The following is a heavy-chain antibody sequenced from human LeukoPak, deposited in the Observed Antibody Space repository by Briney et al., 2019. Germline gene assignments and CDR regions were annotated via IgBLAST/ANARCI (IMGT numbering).Heavy chain of an antibody. D-gene: IGHD5-24*01. J-gene: IGHJ4*02. Sequence: SETLSLTCTVSGGSISGYFWSWIRQPPEKGLEWIAYIYYSGSTDYSPSLKSRVTISVDTSKNQFYLKLSSVTAADTAVYYCARGRDGYNLGFDYWGQGTLVTVYS. CDR3: ARGRDGYNLGFDY. CDR1: GGSISGYF. CDR2: IYYSGST. V-gene: IGHV4-59*01.